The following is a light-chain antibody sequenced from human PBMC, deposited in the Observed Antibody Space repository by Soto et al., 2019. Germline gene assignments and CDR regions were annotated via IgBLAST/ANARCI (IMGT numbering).Light chain of an antibody. V-gene: IGKV3-20*01. CDR3: QQYGSYPWT. CDR1: QSVSSSY. CDR2: GAS. J-gene: IGKJ1*01. Sequence: EILLTQSPCTLSLSPGERATLSCRASQSVSSSYLAWYQQKPGQAPRLLIYGASSRATGIPDRFSGSGSGTDFTLTISRLEPEDFEVYYCQQYGSYPWTFGQGTKVDIK.